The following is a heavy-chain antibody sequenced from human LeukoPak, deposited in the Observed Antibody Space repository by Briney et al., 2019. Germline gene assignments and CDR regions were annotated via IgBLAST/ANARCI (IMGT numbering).Heavy chain of an antibody. CDR2: IYPRDGST. V-gene: IGHV1-46*01. CDR3: ARDQEGFDY. CDR1: GYTFTSNY. J-gene: IGHJ4*02. Sequence: ASVKVSCKASGYTFTSNYIHWVRQAPGQGLEWMGMIYPRDGSTSYAQKFQGRVTVTRDTSTSTVHMELSGLRSEDTAVCYCARDQEGFDYWGQGTLVTVSS.